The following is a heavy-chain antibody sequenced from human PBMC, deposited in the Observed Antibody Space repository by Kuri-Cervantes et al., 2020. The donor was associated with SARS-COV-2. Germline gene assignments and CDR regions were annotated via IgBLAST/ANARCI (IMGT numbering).Heavy chain of an antibody. V-gene: IGHV4-34*01. D-gene: IGHD2-2*01. Sequence: SETLSLTCAVYGESFSGYYWTWIRQPPGKGLEWIGEINHRGSADYNPSLKSRVTISVDTSKNQFSLKLSSLTAADTAVYYCARAPETMNCSSTSCYYYYYMDVWGKGTTVTVSS. CDR2: INHRGSA. J-gene: IGHJ6*03. CDR3: ARAPETMNCSSTSCYYYYYMDV. CDR1: GESFSGYY.